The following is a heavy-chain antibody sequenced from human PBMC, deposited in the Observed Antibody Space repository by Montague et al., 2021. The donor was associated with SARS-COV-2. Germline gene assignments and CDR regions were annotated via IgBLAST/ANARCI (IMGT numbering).Heavy chain of an antibody. Sequence: PALVKPTQTLTLTCTFSGFSLSTSGMCVSWIRQPPGKALEWLTLIDWDXDKYYSTSLKTRLTISKDTSKNQVVLTMTNMDPVDTATYYCARSYGTTVVTRAFDYWGQGTLATVSS. CDR3: ARSYGTTVVTRAFDY. D-gene: IGHD4-23*01. CDR1: GFSLSTSGMC. CDR2: IDWDXDK. V-gene: IGHV2-70*01. J-gene: IGHJ4*02.